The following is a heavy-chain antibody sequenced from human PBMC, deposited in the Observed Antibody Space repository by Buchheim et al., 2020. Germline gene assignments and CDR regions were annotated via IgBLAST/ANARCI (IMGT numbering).Heavy chain of an antibody. D-gene: IGHD6-13*01. CDR2: IWYDGSNK. Sequence: QVQLVESGGGVVQPGRSLRLSCAASGFTFSSYGMHWVRQAPGKGLEWVAVIWYDGSNKYYTDSVKGRFTISRDNSKNTLYLQMNSLRAEDTAVYYCARDMFRRYSRQEPPLWGQRTL. V-gene: IGHV3-33*01. CDR1: GFTFSSYG. CDR3: ARDMFRRYSRQEPPL. J-gene: IGHJ4*02.